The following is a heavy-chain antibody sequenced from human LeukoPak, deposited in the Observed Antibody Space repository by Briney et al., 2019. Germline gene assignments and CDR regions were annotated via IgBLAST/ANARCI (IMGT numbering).Heavy chain of an antibody. D-gene: IGHD6-6*01. J-gene: IGHJ6*02. V-gene: IGHV5-51*01. CDR3: ARLQSSSSRYYYSYGMDV. CDR1: GYSFTNYW. CDR2: IYPVDSDT. Sequence: AESLKISSKGSGYSFTNYWIAWVRQMPGKGLEWMGIIYPVDSDTRYSQSFQGQVTISADKSISTAYLQWSSLKASDTAMYYCARLQSSSSRYYYSYGMDVWGQGTTVTVSS.